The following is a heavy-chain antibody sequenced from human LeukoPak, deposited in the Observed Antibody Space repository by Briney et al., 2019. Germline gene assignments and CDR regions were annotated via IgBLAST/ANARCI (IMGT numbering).Heavy chain of an antibody. V-gene: IGHV5-51*01. CDR2: IYPGDSDT. CDR3: ARQDAGSFDV. CDR1: GYSFISYW. J-gene: IGHJ3*01. Sequence: GESLKISCKGSGYSFISYWIAWERQMPGKGLEWMGIIYPGDSDTRYSPSFQGQVTISADKSISTAYLQWSSLKASDTAIYYCARQDAGSFDVWGQGTKVTVSP.